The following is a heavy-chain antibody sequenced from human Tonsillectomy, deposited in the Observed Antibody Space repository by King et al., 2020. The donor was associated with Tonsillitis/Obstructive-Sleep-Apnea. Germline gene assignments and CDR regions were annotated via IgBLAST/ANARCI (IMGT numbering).Heavy chain of an antibody. CDR1: GGSVISCRYY. D-gene: IGHD2-15*01. CDR3: AREPLTRYCRSSTCLDY. V-gene: IGHV4-61*01. Sequence: QLQESGPGLVKPSETLALNCTVSGGSVISCRYYFSWIRQPPGKGLEWIGYISYSGGTNYNPSLQSRLAISVDASKNQFSLKLSSVTAADTAVYYCAREPLTRYCRSSTCLDYWGQGMLVTVSS. J-gene: IGHJ4*02. CDR2: ISYSGGT.